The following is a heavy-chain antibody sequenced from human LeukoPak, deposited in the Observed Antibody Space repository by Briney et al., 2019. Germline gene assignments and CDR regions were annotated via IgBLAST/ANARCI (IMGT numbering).Heavy chain of an antibody. D-gene: IGHD2-15*01. V-gene: IGHV3-23*01. CDR2: ISGSGGST. J-gene: IGHJ3*02. CDR1: GFTFSSYA. CDR3: ARDRPDIVVVVAATGAFDI. Sequence: GGSLRLSCAASGFTFSSYAMSWVRQAPGKGLEWVSVISGSGGSTYYADSVKGRFTISRDNPKNTVYLQMNSLRSDDTAVYYCARDRPDIVVVVAATGAFDIWGQGTMVTVSS.